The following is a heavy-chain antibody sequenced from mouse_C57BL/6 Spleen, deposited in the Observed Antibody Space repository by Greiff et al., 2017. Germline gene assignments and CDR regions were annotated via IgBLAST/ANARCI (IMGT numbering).Heavy chain of an antibody. CDR1: GFTFSDYY. V-gene: IGHV5-12*01. CDR2: ISNGGGST. CDR3: ARQIYYYGSSRGWYFDV. Sequence: EVKLMESGGGLVQPGGSLKLSCAASGFTFSDYYMYWVRQTPEKRLEWVAYISNGGGSTYYPDTVKGRFTISRDNAKNTLYLQMSRLKSEDTAMYYCARQIYYYGSSRGWYFDVWGTGTTVTVSS. J-gene: IGHJ1*03. D-gene: IGHD1-1*01.